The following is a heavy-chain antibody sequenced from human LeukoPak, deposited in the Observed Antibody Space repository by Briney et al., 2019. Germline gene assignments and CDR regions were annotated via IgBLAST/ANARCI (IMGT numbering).Heavy chain of an antibody. V-gene: IGHV4-34*01. CDR1: GGSFSGYY. CDR3: ARGLHYYDCWSGYYRSPGFDY. J-gene: IGHJ4*02. CDR2: INHSGSA. Sequence: SATLSLTCAVSGGSFSGYYWSWIRQAPGKGLEWIGGINHSGSAKYNPCLESGGIISVDTSKNQLSLMQSPVTGADTAVYYCARGLHYYDCWSGYYRSPGFDYWVQGTLVSVSS. D-gene: IGHD3-3*01.